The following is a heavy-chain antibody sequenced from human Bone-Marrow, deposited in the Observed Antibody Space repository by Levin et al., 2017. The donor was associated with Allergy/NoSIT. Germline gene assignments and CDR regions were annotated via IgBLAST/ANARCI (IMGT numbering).Heavy chain of an antibody. D-gene: IGHD6-19*01. CDR3: GRHSSSVAGDY. CDR2: IHYSGGT. V-gene: IGHV4-39*01. CDR1: GGSISTSSYY. J-gene: IGHJ4*02. Sequence: SETLSLTCTVSGGSISTSSYYWGWIRQPPGKGLEWIGLIHYSGGTHYNPSLKSRVTISIDTSKNQFSLKLTFVTAADTAMYYCGRHSSSVAGDYWGRGMLVTVSS.